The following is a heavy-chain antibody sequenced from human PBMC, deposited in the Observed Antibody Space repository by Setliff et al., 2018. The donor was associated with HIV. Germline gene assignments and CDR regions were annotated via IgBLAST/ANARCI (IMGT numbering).Heavy chain of an antibody. CDR3: ARDDSNGNTDAFDI. CDR2: ISWDGGST. CDR1: GFTFDDYA. Sequence: PGGSLRLSCAASGFTFDDYAMHWVRQAPGKGLEWVSLISWDGGSTYYADSVKGRFTISRDNPKNSLYLQMTSLRAEDTAVYYCARDDSNGNTDAFDIWGQGTTVTVSS. J-gene: IGHJ3*02. V-gene: IGHV3-43D*04. D-gene: IGHD5-18*01.